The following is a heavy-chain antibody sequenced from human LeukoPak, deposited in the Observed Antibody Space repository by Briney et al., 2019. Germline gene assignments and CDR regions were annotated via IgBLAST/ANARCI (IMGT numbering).Heavy chain of an antibody. J-gene: IGHJ6*04. CDR2: ISRDSAYM. CDR3: ARDDAPTARASGMDV. D-gene: IGHD6-6*01. Sequence: GGSLRLSCAASGFTFTTYDMNWVRQAPGKGLEWVSYISRDSAYMYLADSVKGRFTISRDNAKNSLYLQMNSLRGEDTAVYYCARDDAPTARASGMDVWGKGTTVTVSS. CDR1: GFTFTTYD. V-gene: IGHV3-21*01.